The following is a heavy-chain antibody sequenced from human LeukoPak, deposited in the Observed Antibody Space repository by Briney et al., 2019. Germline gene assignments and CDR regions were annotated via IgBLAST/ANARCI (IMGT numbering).Heavy chain of an antibody. J-gene: IGHJ4*02. CDR2: ISSSSSYI. V-gene: IGHV3-21*01. Sequence: GGSLRLSCAASGFTFSSYSMNWVHQAPGKGLEWVSIISSSSSYIYYTDSVKGRFTVSRDNAKNLLYLQMNSLRVEDTAVYYCARDGGRMDYWGQGTLVTVSS. CDR3: ARDGGRMDY. D-gene: IGHD3-16*01. CDR1: GFTFSSYS.